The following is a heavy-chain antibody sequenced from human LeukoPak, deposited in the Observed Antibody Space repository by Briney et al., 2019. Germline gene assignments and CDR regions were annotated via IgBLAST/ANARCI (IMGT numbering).Heavy chain of an antibody. CDR1: GFTFSGSA. CDR2: IRSKANTYAT. CDR3: TTLWFGELIP. Sequence: GGSLRLSCAASGFTFSGSAMHWVRQASGKGLEWLGRIRSKANTYATAYAASVKGRFTISRDDTQNTAYMQMISLKTEDTAVYYCTTLWFGELIPWGQGTLVTVSS. D-gene: IGHD3-10*01. J-gene: IGHJ4*02. V-gene: IGHV3-73*01.